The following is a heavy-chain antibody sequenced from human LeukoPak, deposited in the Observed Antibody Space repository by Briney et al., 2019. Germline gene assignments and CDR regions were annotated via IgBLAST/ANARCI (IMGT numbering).Heavy chain of an antibody. Sequence: ASVKVSCKASGYTFTGYYMHWVRQAPGQGLEWMGWINPNSGGTNYAQKFQGRVTMTRDTSISTAYVELNRLRSDDTAVYYCARDRDYGSGIFDYWGQGTPVTVSS. D-gene: IGHD3-10*01. CDR1: GYTFTGYY. J-gene: IGHJ4*02. V-gene: IGHV1-2*02. CDR2: INPNSGGT. CDR3: ARDRDYGSGIFDY.